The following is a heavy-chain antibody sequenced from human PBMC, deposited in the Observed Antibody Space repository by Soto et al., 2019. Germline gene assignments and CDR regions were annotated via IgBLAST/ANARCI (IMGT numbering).Heavy chain of an antibody. J-gene: IGHJ6*02. CDR3: AKGDTTMITDYYAMDV. CDR2: ISGSGGSE. V-gene: IGHV3-23*01. Sequence: GGSLRLSCAVSGFTFTSYAMTWVRQAPGKGLEWVSAISGSGGSEFYADSVKGRFTISRANSKNTLYLQMKSLRAEDTALYYCAKGDTTMITDYYAMDVWGQGTPVTVSS. CDR1: GFTFTSYA. D-gene: IGHD5-18*01.